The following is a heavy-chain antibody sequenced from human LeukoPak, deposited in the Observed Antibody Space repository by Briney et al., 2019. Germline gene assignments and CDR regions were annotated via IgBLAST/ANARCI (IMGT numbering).Heavy chain of an antibody. D-gene: IGHD2-15*01. CDR3: ARHSSQGTFDN. CDR2: IGGNGAT. V-gene: IGHV3-23*01. CDR1: GFTFSTSA. J-gene: IGHJ4*02. Sequence: GGSLRLACVGSGFTFSTSAMSWVRQAPGKGLEWVSAIGGNGATYYAESVKGRFTISRDTSRNTLYLQRNSLRAEDTAVYNCARHSSQGTFDNCGQGALVTVSS.